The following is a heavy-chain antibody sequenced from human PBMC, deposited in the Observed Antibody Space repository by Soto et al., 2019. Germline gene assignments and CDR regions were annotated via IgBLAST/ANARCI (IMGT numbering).Heavy chain of an antibody. D-gene: IGHD7-27*01. J-gene: IGHJ6*02. V-gene: IGHV1-46*01. CDR1: GYTFTSYY. CDR2: INPSGGTT. CDR3: ARGPTAERHHHYHYAMDV. Sequence: ASVKVSCKASGYTFTSYYLHWVRQAPGQGPEWMGIINPSGGTTNYAQTIQGRVTMTRDTSTSTVYMELSSLRSDDTAVYYCARGPTAERHHHYHYAMDVWGPGTTVTVSS.